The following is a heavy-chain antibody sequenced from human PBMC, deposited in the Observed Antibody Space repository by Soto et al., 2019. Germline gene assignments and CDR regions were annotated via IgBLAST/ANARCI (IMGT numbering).Heavy chain of an antibody. V-gene: IGHV3-64D*06. J-gene: IGHJ5*02. CDR1: GFTFRSYA. Sequence: GGSLRLSCSASGFTFRSYAIHWVRQAPGKGLEYVSALSGDGRSTYYAGSVKGRFTVFRDNSKNTLFLQMSSLRVEDTAVYYCVKGNWAYSYNNWFDPWGQGTLVTVSS. D-gene: IGHD5-18*01. CDR3: VKGNWAYSYNNWFDP. CDR2: LSGDGRST.